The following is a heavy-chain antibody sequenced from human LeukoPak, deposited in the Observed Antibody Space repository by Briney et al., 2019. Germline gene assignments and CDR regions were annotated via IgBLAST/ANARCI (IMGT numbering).Heavy chain of an antibody. V-gene: IGHV3-74*01. J-gene: IGHJ4*02. D-gene: IGHD6-13*01. Sequence: GGSLRLSCAASGFTFSSYWMHWARQAPGKGLVWVSRINSDGSSTSYADSVKGRFTISRDNAKNTLYLQMNSLRAEDTAVYYCARVDHLQQQLASDYWGQGTLVTVSS. CDR2: INSDGSST. CDR1: GFTFSSYW. CDR3: ARVDHLQQQLASDY.